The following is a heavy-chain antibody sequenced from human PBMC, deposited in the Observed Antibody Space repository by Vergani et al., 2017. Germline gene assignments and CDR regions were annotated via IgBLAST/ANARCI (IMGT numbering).Heavy chain of an antibody. V-gene: IGHV3-74*01. CDR3: AKDLGGCNSISCSYYMDV. CDR1: GFTFSNYW. CDR2: LSASGHNT. D-gene: IGHD2/OR15-2a*01. Sequence: VQLVESGGGLVQPGGSLRLSCTASGFTFSNYWMQWVRQAPGKGLMWVSALSASGHNTYHAGSVKGRFTISRDNSQNTVNLQMNSLRVDDTAVYYCAKDLGGCNSISCSYYMDVWGKGTTVTV. J-gene: IGHJ6*03.